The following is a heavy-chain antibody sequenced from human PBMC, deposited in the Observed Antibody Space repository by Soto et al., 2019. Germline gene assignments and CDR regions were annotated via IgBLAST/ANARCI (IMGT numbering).Heavy chain of an antibody. Sequence: QVQLVQSGAEVKKPGASVKVSCKASGYTVTGYYMHWVRQAPGQGLEWMGWIKSNSGGTNYAQKFQGRVTMTRDTSISTAYLELSSLTFDDTAVYYCAGGGYEEARLGRLDALDIWGQGTVVTVSS. CDR3: AGGGYEEARLGRLDALDI. D-gene: IGHD2-15*01. J-gene: IGHJ3*02. CDR1: GYTVTGYY. V-gene: IGHV1-2*02. CDR2: IKSNSGGT.